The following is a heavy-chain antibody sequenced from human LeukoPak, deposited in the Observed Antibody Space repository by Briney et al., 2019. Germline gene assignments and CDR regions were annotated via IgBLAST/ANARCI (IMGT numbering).Heavy chain of an antibody. J-gene: IGHJ4*02. Sequence: GGSLRLSCAASGFTFSSYGMHWVRQAPGKGLEWAAFIRYDGSNKYYADSVKGRFTISRDNSKNTLYLQMNSLRAADTAVYYFAKDPTHYRVWDDYDSTVLSYWGQGTLVTVSS. CDR3: AKDPTHYRVWDDYDSTVLSY. CDR2: IRYDGSNK. CDR1: GFTFSSYG. V-gene: IGHV3-30*02. D-gene: IGHD3-22*01.